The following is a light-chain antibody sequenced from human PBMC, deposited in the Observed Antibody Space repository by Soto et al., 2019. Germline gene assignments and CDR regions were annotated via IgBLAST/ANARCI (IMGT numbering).Light chain of an antibody. CDR3: SSYAGSATWV. Sequence: QSALTQPASVSGSPGQSITISCTGTSSDVGGYKYVSWYQQHPDKAPKLIIFEVSNRPSGVSNRFSGSKSGNTASLTISGLQAEDEADYYCSSYAGSATWVFGGGTQLTVL. CDR1: SSDVGGYKY. CDR2: EVS. J-gene: IGLJ3*02. V-gene: IGLV2-14*01.